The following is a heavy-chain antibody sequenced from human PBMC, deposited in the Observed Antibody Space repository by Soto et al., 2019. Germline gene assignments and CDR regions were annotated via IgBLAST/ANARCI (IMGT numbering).Heavy chain of an antibody. Sequence: PGGSLRLSCAASGFTFSSYGVHWVRQAPGKGLEWVAVISYDGSNKYYADSVKGRFTISRDNSKNTLYLQMNSLRAEDTAVYYCAKGMTTVTTGFDYWGQGTLVTVSS. CDR1: GFTFSSYG. J-gene: IGHJ4*02. CDR3: AKGMTTVTTGFDY. D-gene: IGHD4-17*01. V-gene: IGHV3-30*18. CDR2: ISYDGSNK.